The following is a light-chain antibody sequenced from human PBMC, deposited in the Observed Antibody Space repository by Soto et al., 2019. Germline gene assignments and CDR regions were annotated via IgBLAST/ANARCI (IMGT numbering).Light chain of an antibody. CDR3: QQSYTFPT. CDR2: TAS. CDR1: QSISNY. Sequence: DIQMTQSPSSLSASVGDRVTITCRASQSISNYLSWYQHKPGKAPKLLIYTASSLQCGVPSRFSGSESGRDFALTITSLQPEYFATYSCQQSYTFPTSGQGTRQDIK. J-gene: IGKJ5*01. V-gene: IGKV1-39*01.